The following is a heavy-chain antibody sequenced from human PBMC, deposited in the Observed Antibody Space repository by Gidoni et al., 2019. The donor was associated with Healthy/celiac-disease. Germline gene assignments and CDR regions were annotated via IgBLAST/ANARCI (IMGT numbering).Heavy chain of an antibody. D-gene: IGHD2-21*02. CDR3: ARGSPMVVTATRDLHWFDP. V-gene: IGHV4-34*01. CDR2: INHGGST. Sequence: QVQLQQWGAGLLKPSETLSLTCAVYGGSFSGYYWSWIRQPPGKGLEWIGEINHGGSTNYNPSLKSRVTISVDTSKNQFSLKLSSVTAADTAVYYCARGSPMVVTATRDLHWFDPWGQGTLVTVSS. J-gene: IGHJ5*02. CDR1: GGSFSGYY.